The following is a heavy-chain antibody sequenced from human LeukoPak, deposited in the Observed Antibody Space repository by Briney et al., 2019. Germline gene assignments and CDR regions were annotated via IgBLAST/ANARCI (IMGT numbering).Heavy chain of an antibody. CDR1: GGSISSSSYY. CDR2: IYYSGST. Sequence: SETLSLTCTVSGGSISSSSYYWGWIRQPPVKGLEWIGSIYYSGSTYYNPSLKSRVTMSVDTSKNQFSLKLTSVTAADTAVYYCARLSYSQLFDPWGQGTLVTVSS. D-gene: IGHD2-21*01. V-gene: IGHV4-39*01. J-gene: IGHJ5*02. CDR3: ARLSYSQLFDP.